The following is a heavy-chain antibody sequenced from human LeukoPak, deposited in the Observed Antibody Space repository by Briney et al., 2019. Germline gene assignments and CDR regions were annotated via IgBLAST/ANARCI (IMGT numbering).Heavy chain of an antibody. D-gene: IGHD3-9*01. CDR3: ARDRKGYDILTGYYSGFNFDL. CDR2: IYHSGST. J-gene: IGHJ2*01. CDR1: GGSISSSNW. V-gene: IGHV4-4*02. Sequence: SETLSLTCAVSGGSISSSNWWSWVRQPPGKGLEWIGEIYHSGSTNYNPSLKSRVTISVDKSKNQFSLKLSSVTAADTAVYYCARDRKGYDILTGYYSGFNFDLWGRGTLVTVSS.